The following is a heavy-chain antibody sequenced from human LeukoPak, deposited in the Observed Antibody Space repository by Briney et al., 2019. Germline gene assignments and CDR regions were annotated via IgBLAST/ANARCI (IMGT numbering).Heavy chain of an antibody. CDR2: IWYDGSNK. D-gene: IGHD3-22*01. Sequence: GGSLRLSCAASGFTFSSYGMHWVRQAPGKGLEWVAVIWYDGSNKYYADSVKGRFTISRDNSKNTLYLQMSSLRAEDTAVYYCARGESWYYYDSTPFDYWGQGTLVTVSS. CDR3: ARGESWYYYDSTPFDY. CDR1: GFTFSSYG. V-gene: IGHV3-33*01. J-gene: IGHJ4*02.